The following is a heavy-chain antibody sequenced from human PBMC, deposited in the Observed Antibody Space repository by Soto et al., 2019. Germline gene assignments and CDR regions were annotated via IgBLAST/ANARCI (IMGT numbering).Heavy chain of an antibody. V-gene: IGHV3-74*01. D-gene: IGHD2-21*01. CDR2: INTDGSTT. Sequence: GGSLRLSCAASGRTFSSYWMHWVRQAPGEGLAWVSSINTDGSTTSYADSVKGRFTISRDTAKNILYLQMNSLRDEDTAVYFCVRDSDSVADMTHGDFWGRGTLVTVSS. CDR1: GRTFSSYW. J-gene: IGHJ4*02. CDR3: VRDSDSVADMTHGDF.